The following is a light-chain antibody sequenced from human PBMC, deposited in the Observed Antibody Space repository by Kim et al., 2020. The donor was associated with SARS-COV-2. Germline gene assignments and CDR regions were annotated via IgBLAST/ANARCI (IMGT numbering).Light chain of an antibody. CDR1: SLNFYY. V-gene: IGLV3-19*01. J-gene: IGLJ1*01. CDR2: GKN. CDR3: SSRDSSSKYASYV. Sequence: QAVRITCQGDSLNFYYASWYQQKPGQAPTLVISGKNDRPSGIPDRFSGSTSGNTASLTITGAQADDEADYYCSSRDSSSKYASYVFGTGTKVTVL.